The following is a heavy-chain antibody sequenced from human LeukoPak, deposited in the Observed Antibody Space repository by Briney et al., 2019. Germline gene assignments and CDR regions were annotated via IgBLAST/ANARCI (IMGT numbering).Heavy chain of an antibody. CDR3: TCNRRVVTSSIGFQH. CDR2: IKSKTDGGTT. Sequence: GGSLRLSCAASGFTFSKSWMGWVRQAPGKGLEWVGRIKSKTDGGTTEYAAPVKGIFTISRDDSKNTLYLQMNSLKTEDTAVYYCTCNRRVVTSSIGFQHWGQGTLVTVSS. D-gene: IGHD4-23*01. CDR1: GFTFSKSW. J-gene: IGHJ1*01. V-gene: IGHV3-15*01.